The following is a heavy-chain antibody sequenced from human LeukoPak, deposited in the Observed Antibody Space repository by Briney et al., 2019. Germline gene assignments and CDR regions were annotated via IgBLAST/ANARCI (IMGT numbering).Heavy chain of an antibody. V-gene: IGHV4-61*02. J-gene: IGHJ3*02. D-gene: IGHD3-3*01. CDR1: GGSISSGSYY. CDR3: ARGNYDFWSGYPHAFDI. CDR2: IYTSGST. Sequence: SQTLSLTCTVSGGSISSGSYYWRWIRQPAGKGLEWIGRIYTSGSTNYNPSLKSRVTISVDTSKNQFSLKLSSVTAADTAVYYCARGNYDFWSGYPHAFDIWGQGTMVTVSS.